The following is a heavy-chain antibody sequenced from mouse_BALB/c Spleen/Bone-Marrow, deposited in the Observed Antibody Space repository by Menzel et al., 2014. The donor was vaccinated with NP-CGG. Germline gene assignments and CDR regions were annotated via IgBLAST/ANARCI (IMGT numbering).Heavy chain of an antibody. CDR1: GFDFSRYW. CDR3: ARLYYYGNFDY. CDR2: INPDSSTI. D-gene: IGHD1-1*01. V-gene: IGHV4-1*02. J-gene: IGHJ2*01. Sequence: EVKLMESGGGLVQPGGSLKLSCAASGFDFSRYWMSWVRQAPGRGLEWIGEINPDSSTINYTPSLKDKFNISRDNAKNTLYLQMSKVRSEDTALYYCARLYYYGNFDYWGQGTTLTVSS.